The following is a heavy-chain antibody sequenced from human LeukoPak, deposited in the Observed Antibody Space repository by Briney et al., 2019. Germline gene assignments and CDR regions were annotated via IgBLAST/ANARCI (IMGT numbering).Heavy chain of an antibody. CDR1: GFTFSSYW. CDR3: TILLDTTVITGYYYYMDV. J-gene: IGHJ6*03. V-gene: IGHV3-7*01. D-gene: IGHD1-1*01. Sequence: GGSLRLSCAASGFTFSSYWMSWVRQAPGKGLEWVANIKQDGSEKYYVDSVKGRFTISRDNAKNSLYLQMNSLRAEDTAVYYCTILLDTTVITGYYYYMDVWGKGTTVTVSS. CDR2: IKQDGSEK.